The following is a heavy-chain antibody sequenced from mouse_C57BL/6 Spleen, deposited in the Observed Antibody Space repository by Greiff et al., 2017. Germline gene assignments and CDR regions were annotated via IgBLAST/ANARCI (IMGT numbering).Heavy chain of an antibody. V-gene: IGHV1-69*01. Sequence: QVQLQQPGAELVMPGASVKLSCKASGYTFTSYWMHWVKQRPGQGLEWIGEIDPSDSYTNYNQKFKGKSTLTVDKSSSTAYMQLSSLTSEDSAVYYCASGDGYYFEYWGQGTTLTVSS. J-gene: IGHJ2*01. CDR3: ASGDGYYFEY. CDR1: GYTFTSYW. D-gene: IGHD2-3*01. CDR2: IDPSDSYT.